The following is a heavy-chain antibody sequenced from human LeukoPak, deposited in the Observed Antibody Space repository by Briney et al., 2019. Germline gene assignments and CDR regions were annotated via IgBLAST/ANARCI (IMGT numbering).Heavy chain of an antibody. CDR2: LNSDGGGA. V-gene: IGHV3-74*01. CDR3: ARDVPHNWFDT. CDR1: GFTFSSYS. J-gene: IGHJ5*02. Sequence: GGSLRLYCAASGFTFSSYSMNWARHGPGKGLVWISRLNSDGGGAIYADAGKGGFTGSRDNAKNTLYLQMNSLRAEDTAVCYCARDVPHNWFDTWGEGTLVTVSS.